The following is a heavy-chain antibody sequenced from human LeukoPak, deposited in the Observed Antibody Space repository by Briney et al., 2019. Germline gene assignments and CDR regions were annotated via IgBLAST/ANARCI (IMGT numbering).Heavy chain of an antibody. CDR2: INPNSGGT. CDR1: GYSFTNYA. CDR3: ARNWKHYYYYYMDV. J-gene: IGHJ6*03. V-gene: IGHV1-2*02. Sequence: GASVKVSCKASGYSFTNYAMNWVRQAPGQGLEWMGWINPNSGGTNYAQKFQGRVTMTRDTSISTAYMELSRLRSDDTAVYYCARNWKHYYYYYMDVWGKGTTVTVSS. D-gene: IGHD1-1*01.